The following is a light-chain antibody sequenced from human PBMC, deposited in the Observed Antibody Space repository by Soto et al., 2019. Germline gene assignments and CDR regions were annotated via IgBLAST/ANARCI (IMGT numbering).Light chain of an antibody. J-gene: IGKJ1*01. V-gene: IGKV3-15*01. CDR1: QSVSSK. Sequence: EIVLTQSPGTLFFSPGERATLSCRASQSVSSKLAWYQQKPGQPPRVLIYGASTRATGIPARFSGSGSGTEFTLTISSLQSEDFAVYYCQQYNNWPRTFGQGTKVDI. CDR3: QQYNNWPRT. CDR2: GAS.